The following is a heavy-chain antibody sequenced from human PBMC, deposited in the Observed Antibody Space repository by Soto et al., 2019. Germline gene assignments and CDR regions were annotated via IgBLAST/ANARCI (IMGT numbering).Heavy chain of an antibody. CDR1: GFTFISYG. D-gene: IGHD3-3*01. Sequence: SLRLSCAASGFTFISYGMHWGRQAPGKGLEWVAVISYDGSNKYYADSVKGRFTISRDNSKNTLYLQMNSLRAEDTAVYYCAKRGHDFWSGYLDYWGQGILVTVSS. CDR3: AKRGHDFWSGYLDY. J-gene: IGHJ4*02. V-gene: IGHV3-30*18. CDR2: ISYDGSNK.